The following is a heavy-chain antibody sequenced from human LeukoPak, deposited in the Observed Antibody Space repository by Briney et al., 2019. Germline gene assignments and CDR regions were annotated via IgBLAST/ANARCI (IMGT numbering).Heavy chain of an antibody. V-gene: IGHV6-1*01. J-gene: IGHJ4*02. Sequence: SQTLSLTCAISGDSVSTNNAAWNWVRQSPSGVLEWLGRTQYRSKWSFDYALSMKGRRTVNPDTSKNQFCLQLSSVTPEHTAVYYCARESLERRFDYWGQGILVTVSS. CDR3: ARESLERRFDY. CDR2: TQYRSKWSF. D-gene: IGHD5-24*01. CDR1: GDSVSTNNAA.